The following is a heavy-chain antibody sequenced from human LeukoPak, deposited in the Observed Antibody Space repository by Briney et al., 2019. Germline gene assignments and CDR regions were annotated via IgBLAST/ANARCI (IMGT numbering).Heavy chain of an antibody. CDR1: GGSMSNYY. J-gene: IGHJ4*02. CDR2: IYYSGST. D-gene: IGHD7-27*01. CDR3: ARLGLGRYFDY. Sequence: PSESLSLTCTVSGGSMSNYYWNWIRQPPGKGLEWIGYIYYSGSTNYNPSLKSRVTISVDTSRNQFSLKLSSVTAADTAVYYCARLGLGRYFDYWGQGTLVTVSS. V-gene: IGHV4-59*08.